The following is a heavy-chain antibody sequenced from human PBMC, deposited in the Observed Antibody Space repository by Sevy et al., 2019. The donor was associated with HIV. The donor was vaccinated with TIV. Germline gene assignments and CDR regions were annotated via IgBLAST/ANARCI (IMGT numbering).Heavy chain of an antibody. J-gene: IGHJ4*02. CDR3: ARLRGGYDFDY. CDR1: GFSFSSYW. D-gene: IGHD5-12*01. V-gene: IGHV3-7*01. Sequence: GGSLRLSCVVSGFSFSSYWMSWVRQAPGEGLEWVANIKQDGTERDYLDSLKGRLTISRDNAKNSLYLQMNDLRAEDTGVYYCARLRGGYDFDYWGQGTLVTVSS. CDR2: IKQDGTER.